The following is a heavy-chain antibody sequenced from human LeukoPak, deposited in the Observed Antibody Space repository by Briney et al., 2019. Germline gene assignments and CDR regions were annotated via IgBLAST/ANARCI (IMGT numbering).Heavy chain of an antibody. Sequence: GGSLRLSCAASGFTFNTYSMYWVRQAPGKGLDYVSAISSDGGRTNYGNSVKGRFVISRDNSKDTLFLQMGSLIGDDTAVYYCARELWFGGLDYYGMDVWGQGTTVTVSS. CDR2: ISSDGGRT. CDR3: ARELWFGGLDYYGMDV. V-gene: IGHV3-64*01. D-gene: IGHD3-10*01. J-gene: IGHJ6*02. CDR1: GFTFNTYS.